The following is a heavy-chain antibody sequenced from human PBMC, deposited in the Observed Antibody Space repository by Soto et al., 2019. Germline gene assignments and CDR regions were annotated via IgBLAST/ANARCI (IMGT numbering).Heavy chain of an antibody. CDR3: AAGGGLPRYY. CDR1: GGSISSGGYS. J-gene: IGHJ4*02. V-gene: IGHV4-30-2*01. D-gene: IGHD1-26*01. Sequence: SVTLSLTCAVSGGSISSGGYSWSWIRQPPGKGLEWIGYIYHSGSTYYNPSLKSRVTISVDRSKNQFSLKLSSVTAAATAVYCCAAGGGLPRYYWGQVPLVTVSS. CDR2: IYHSGST.